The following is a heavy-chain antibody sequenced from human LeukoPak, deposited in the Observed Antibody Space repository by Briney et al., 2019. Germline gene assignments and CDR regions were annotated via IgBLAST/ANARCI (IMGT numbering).Heavy chain of an antibody. Sequence: ASVKVSCKASGYTFNNYYMKWVRQAPGQGLEWMGIINPSGGSTSYAQKFQGRVTMTRDTSTSTVYMELSSLRSDDTAVYYCARIRHYYDSSGTGDAFDIWGQGTMVTVSS. J-gene: IGHJ3*02. V-gene: IGHV1-46*02. CDR1: GYTFNNYY. CDR3: ARIRHYYDSSGTGDAFDI. D-gene: IGHD3-22*01. CDR2: INPSGGST.